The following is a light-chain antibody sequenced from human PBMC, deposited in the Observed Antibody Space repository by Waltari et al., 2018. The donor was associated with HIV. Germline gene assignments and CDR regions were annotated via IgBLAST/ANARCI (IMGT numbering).Light chain of an antibody. Sequence: QSALTQPASVSGSPGQSITISCTGTSSDVGGYTYVSWYQQHPGKAPKLMIYDVSKRPSGVSNRFSGSKSGNTASLAISGLQAEDEADYYCCSYAGSSTDWVFGGGTKLTVL. J-gene: IGLJ3*02. V-gene: IGLV2-23*02. CDR3: CSYAGSSTDWV. CDR2: DVS. CDR1: SSDVGGYTY.